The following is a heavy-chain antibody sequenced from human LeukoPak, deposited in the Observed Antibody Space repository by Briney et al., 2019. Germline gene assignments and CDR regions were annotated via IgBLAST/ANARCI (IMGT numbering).Heavy chain of an antibody. J-gene: IGHJ4*02. V-gene: IGHV3-66*01. CDR3: AVGSTSVYTYGYLDY. CDR2: IYIGGDT. CDR1: GFTVSSDY. Sequence: GGSLRLSCAPSGFTVSSDYMSWVPHAPGKGLEWVSLIYIGGDTYYADSVKGRFIISRDDSKKTLYLEMNSLRGEDTAVYYCAVGSTSVYTYGYLDYWGQGTLVTVSS. D-gene: IGHD5-18*01.